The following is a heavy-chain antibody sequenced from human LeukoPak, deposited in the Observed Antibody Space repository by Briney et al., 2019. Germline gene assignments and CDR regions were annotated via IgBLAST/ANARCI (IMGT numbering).Heavy chain of an antibody. CDR2: IYYTGRT. CDR3: TAEKNGSPHY. V-gene: IGHV4-39*07. CDR1: RGSVSSSTYH. D-gene: IGHD1-1*01. J-gene: IGHJ4*02. Sequence: SETLSLTCTVSRGSVSSSTYHWSWLRQPPGKGLEWIASIYYTGRTYYNPSLKSRVTISLDMSKNEFFLTMTSVTAADAAVYFCTAEKNGSPHYWGQGTQVTVSS.